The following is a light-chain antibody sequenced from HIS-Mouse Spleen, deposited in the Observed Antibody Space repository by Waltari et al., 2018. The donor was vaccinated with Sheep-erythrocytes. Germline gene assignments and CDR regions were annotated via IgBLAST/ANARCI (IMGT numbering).Light chain of an antibody. J-gene: IGKJ1*01. V-gene: IGKV3-11*01. CDR1: PSVSSY. CDR3: QQFNNYPRT. CDR2: DAS. Sequence: EIVLTQSPATLSLSPGERATLSCRASPSVSSYLAWYQQKPGQAPRLLIYDASSLESGVPSRFSGSGSGTDFTLTISSLQPEDFATYYCQQFNNYPRTFGQGTKVEIK.